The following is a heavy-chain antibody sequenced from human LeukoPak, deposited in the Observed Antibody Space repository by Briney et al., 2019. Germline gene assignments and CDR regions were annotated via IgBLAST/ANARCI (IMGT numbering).Heavy chain of an antibody. D-gene: IGHD1-26*01. CDR2: ISRDGSST. CDR1: GFTPRSNW. Sequence: GSLSLSCAASGFTPRSNWMPWVRQPPGKGLVWFSLISRDGSSTSYADSVKGRLTISRDNAKNTMYLQMNSLRAEDTAVYYCARVRVNSGSYHAADAFDVWGQGTMVTVSS. J-gene: IGHJ3*01. CDR3: ARVRVNSGSYHAADAFDV. V-gene: IGHV3-74*01.